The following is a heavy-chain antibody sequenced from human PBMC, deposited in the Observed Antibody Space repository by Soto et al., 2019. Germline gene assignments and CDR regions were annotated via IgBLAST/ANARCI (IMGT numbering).Heavy chain of an antibody. J-gene: IGHJ5*02. CDR1: GYTFTSYY. Sequence: ASVKVSCKASGYTFTSYYMHWVRQAPGQGLEWMGMINPNDGGTHYAEKLQGRVTMTTDTSTSTVYMELTTLRSDDTAMYYCAKTGDWNWFDPWGQGTLVTVSS. V-gene: IGHV1-46*01. CDR3: AKTGDWNWFDP. CDR2: INPNDGGT. D-gene: IGHD2-21*02.